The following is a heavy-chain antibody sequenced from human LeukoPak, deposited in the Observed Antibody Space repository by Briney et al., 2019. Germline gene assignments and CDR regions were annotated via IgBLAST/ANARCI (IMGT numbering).Heavy chain of an antibody. CDR3: VTYRQVMLPFEA. CDR2: ISGSSLTT. Sequence: GGSLRLSCAASGFTFRSNAMNWVRQAPGKGLEWVSGISGSSLTTYYADSVKGRFTLSRDNSKNTLYLQMNSLRAEDTAIYYCVTYRQVMLPFEAWGQGTLATVSS. V-gene: IGHV3-23*01. D-gene: IGHD5-18*01. CDR1: GFTFRSNA. J-gene: IGHJ5*02.